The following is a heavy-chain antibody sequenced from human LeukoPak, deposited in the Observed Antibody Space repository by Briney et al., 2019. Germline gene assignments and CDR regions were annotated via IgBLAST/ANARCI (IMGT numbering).Heavy chain of an antibody. CDR1: GFTFSSYA. D-gene: IGHD3-10*01. V-gene: IGHV4-34*01. CDR3: ARGEDHYYGSGSFGVLTPHYNY. J-gene: IGHJ4*02. Sequence: GSLRLSCAASGFTFSSYAMSWVRQAPGKGLEWIGEINHSGSTNYNPSLKSRVTISVDTSKNQFSLKLSSVTAADTAVYYCARGEDHYYGSGSFGVLTPHYNYWGQGTLVTVSS. CDR2: INHSGST.